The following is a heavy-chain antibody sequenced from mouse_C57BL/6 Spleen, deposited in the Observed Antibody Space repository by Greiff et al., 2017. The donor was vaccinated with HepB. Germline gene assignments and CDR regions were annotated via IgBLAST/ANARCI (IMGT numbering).Heavy chain of an antibody. V-gene: IGHV1-80*01. D-gene: IGHD3-2*02. J-gene: IGHJ4*01. Sequence: QVQLQQSGAELVKPGASVKISCKASGYAFSSYWMNWVKQRPGKGLEWIGQIYPGDGDTNYNGKFKGKATLTADKSSSTAYMQLSSLTSEDSAVYFCARLGSSGSLDYWGQGTSVTVSS. CDR1: GYAFSSYW. CDR2: IYPGDGDT. CDR3: ARLGSSGSLDY.